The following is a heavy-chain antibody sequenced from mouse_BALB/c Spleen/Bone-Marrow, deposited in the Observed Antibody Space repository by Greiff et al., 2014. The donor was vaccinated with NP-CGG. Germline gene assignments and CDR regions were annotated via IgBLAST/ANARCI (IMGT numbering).Heavy chain of an antibody. Sequence: VQLQQPGAVLVKLGASVKLSCTASGFNIKDTYMHWVKQRPEQGLEWIGRIDPANGNTKYDPKFQGKATITADTSSNTAYLQLSSLTSEDTAVYYCAIIYGNYYATDYWGTGTSVSVSS. CDR3: AIIYGNYYATDY. V-gene: IGHV14-3*02. J-gene: IGHJ4*01. D-gene: IGHD2-1*01. CDR2: IDPANGNT. CDR1: GFNIKDTY.